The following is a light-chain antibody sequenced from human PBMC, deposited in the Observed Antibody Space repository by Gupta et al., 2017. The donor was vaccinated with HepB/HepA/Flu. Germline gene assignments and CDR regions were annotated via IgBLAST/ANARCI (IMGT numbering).Light chain of an antibody. CDR3: GAWDDSLSGYV. CDR1: SSNIGTYT. CDR2: NNN. J-gene: IGLJ1*01. Sequence: QSVLTQPPSASGTPGQTVTISCSGNSSNIGTYTVNWYQQLPGTAPKLLIQNNNQRPSGVPDRFSGSKSGTSASLAISGLQSEDEANYCCGAWDDSLSGYVFGTGTKVTVL. V-gene: IGLV1-44*01.